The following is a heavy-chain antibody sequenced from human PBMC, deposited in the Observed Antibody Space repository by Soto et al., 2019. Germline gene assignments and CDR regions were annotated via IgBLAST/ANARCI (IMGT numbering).Heavy chain of an antibody. CDR1: GFTFSSFG. Sequence: GGSLRLSCAASGFTFSSFGMNWVRQAPGKGLEWVSSISSSSSNIHYADSVKGRFTISRDNAKNSLYLQMNSLRAEDTAVYYCARGLYCSSTSCYGFDYWGQGTLVTVSS. J-gene: IGHJ4*02. CDR2: ISSSSSNI. D-gene: IGHD2-2*01. V-gene: IGHV3-21*01. CDR3: ARGLYCSSTSCYGFDY.